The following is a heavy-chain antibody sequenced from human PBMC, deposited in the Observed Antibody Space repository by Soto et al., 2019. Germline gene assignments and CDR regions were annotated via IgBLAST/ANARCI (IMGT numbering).Heavy chain of an antibody. CDR3: ARGPDDSDVPRWDH. Sequence: QVQLVQSGPEVRKPGASVRLSCATSGYNFNQYYIHWVRQAPGQGLEWTGIINLRGGTTEYAHKFRGRVTVTGDTSTRTAYMELSSLRSEDTAVYFCARGPDDSDVPRWDHWGQGTLITVS. V-gene: IGHV1-46*02. CDR2: INLRGGTT. J-gene: IGHJ4*02. CDR1: GYNFNQYY. D-gene: IGHD4-17*01.